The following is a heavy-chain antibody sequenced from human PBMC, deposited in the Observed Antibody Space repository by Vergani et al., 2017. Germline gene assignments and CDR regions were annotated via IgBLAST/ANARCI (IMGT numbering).Heavy chain of an antibody. D-gene: IGHD6-19*01. J-gene: IGHJ4*02. CDR3: ARGGGEYSSGQDDY. CDR1: GGSFSGYY. CDR2: INHSGST. V-gene: IGHV4-34*01. Sequence: QLRLQESGPGLVKPSETLSLTCAVYGGSFSGYYWSWIRQPPGKGLEWIGEINHSGSTNYNPSLKSRVTISVDTSKNQFSLKLSSVTAADTAVYYCARGGGEYSSGQDDYWGQGTLVTVSS.